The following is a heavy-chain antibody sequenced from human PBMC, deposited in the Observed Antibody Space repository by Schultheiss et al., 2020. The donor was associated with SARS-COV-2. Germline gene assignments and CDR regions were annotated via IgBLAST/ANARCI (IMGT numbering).Heavy chain of an antibody. V-gene: IGHV3-49*04. Sequence: GGSLRLSCAASGFTFSSYAMSWVRQAPGKGLEWVGFIRSKAYGGTTEYAASVKGRFTISRDDSKSIAYLQMNSLKTEDTAVYYCTRPTVVTPEDAFDIWGQGTMVTVSS. J-gene: IGHJ3*02. CDR3: TRPTVVTPEDAFDI. CDR1: GFTFSSYA. D-gene: IGHD4-23*01. CDR2: IRSKAYGGTT.